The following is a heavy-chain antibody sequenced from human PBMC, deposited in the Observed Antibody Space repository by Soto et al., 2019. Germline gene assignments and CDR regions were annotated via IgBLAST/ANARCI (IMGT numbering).Heavy chain of an antibody. D-gene: IGHD1-20*01. J-gene: IGHJ6*02. V-gene: IGHV2-70*13. CDR3: ARSIRGPRRFNGMDV. Sequence: SGPYAGEPTETLTLTCTFSGFSLTSPGMCVSWFRQPPGKALEWLALIERDDDDKYYSTSLKTRLTISKDTRKNQVVLTMANMDPADTGTYYCARSIRGPRRFNGMDVWGQGTTVTVSS. CDR2: IERDDDDK. CDR1: GFSLTSPGMC.